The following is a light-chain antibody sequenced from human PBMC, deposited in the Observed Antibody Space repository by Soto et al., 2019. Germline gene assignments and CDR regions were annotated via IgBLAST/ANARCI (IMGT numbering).Light chain of an antibody. CDR1: SSNIGNNY. Sequence: QSVLTQPPSVSAAPGQKVTISCSGSSSNIGNNYVSWYQQLPGTAPKLLIYDNNKRPSGIPDRFSGSKSGTSATLGITGLQTGDEADYYCGTWDSSLSAPQYVFGTGTKLTVL. J-gene: IGLJ1*01. V-gene: IGLV1-51*01. CDR3: GTWDSSLSAPQYV. CDR2: DNN.